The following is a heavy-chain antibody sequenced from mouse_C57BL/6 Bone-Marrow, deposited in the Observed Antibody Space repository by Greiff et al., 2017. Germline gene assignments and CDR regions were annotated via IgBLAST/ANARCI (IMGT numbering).Heavy chain of an antibody. CDR3: ARLSMGYYYAMDY. CDR1: GYTFTSYW. V-gene: IGHV1-69*01. CDR2: IDPSDSYT. D-gene: IGHD2-10*02. Sequence: VQLQQPGAELVMPGASVKLSCKASGYTFTSYWMHWVTQRPGQGLEWIGEIDPSDSYTNYNQTFKGKSTLTVDKSSSTAYIQLSSLTSEDSAVYYCARLSMGYYYAMDYGGQGTSVTVSS. J-gene: IGHJ4*01.